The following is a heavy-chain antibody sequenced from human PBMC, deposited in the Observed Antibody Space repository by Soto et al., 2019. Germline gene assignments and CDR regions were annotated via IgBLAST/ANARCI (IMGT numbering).Heavy chain of an antibody. CDR2: IYYSGST. Sequence: PSETLSLTCTVSGGSVSSGSYYWSWIRQPPGKGLEWIGYIYYSGSTNYNPSLKSRVTISVDTSKNQFSLKLSSVTAADTAVYYCARVSGWSGFDYWGQGTLVTVSS. V-gene: IGHV4-61*01. CDR1: GGSVSSGSYY. D-gene: IGHD6-19*01. CDR3: ARVSGWSGFDY. J-gene: IGHJ4*02.